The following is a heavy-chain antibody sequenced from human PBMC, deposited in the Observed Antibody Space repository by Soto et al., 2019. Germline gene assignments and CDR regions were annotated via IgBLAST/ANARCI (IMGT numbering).Heavy chain of an antibody. CDR2: ISSSCSTI. CDR1: GFTFSSYA. D-gene: IGHD6-6*01. J-gene: IGHJ6*02. V-gene: IGHV3-48*02. CDR3: ARPEYSSSSYGMDV. Sequence: GGSLRLSCAASGFTFSSYAMSWVRQAPGKGLEWVSYISSSCSTIYYADSVKGRFTISRDNAKNSLYLQMNSLRDEDSAVYYCARPEYSSSSYGMDVWGQGTTVTVSS.